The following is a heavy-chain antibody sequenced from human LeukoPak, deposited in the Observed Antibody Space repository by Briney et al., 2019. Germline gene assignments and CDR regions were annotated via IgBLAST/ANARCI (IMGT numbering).Heavy chain of an antibody. Sequence: SETLSLTCTVSGGSISSYYWSWIRQPPGKGLEWIWYIYYSGSTNYNPSLKSRVTISVDTSKTQFSLKLTSVTAADAAVYYCARGYYSNYVYYYYGMDVWGQGTTVTVSS. J-gene: IGHJ6*02. CDR1: GGSISSYY. D-gene: IGHD4-11*01. CDR2: IYYSGST. CDR3: ARGYYSNYVYYYYGMDV. V-gene: IGHV4-59*01.